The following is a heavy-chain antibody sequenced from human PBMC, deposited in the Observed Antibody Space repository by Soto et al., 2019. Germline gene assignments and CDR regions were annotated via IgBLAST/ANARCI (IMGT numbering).Heavy chain of an antibody. V-gene: IGHV1-69*06. CDR1: GGTFSSYA. D-gene: IGHD6-19*01. CDR2: IIPIFGTA. J-gene: IGHJ6*02. Sequence: QVQLVQSGAEVKKPGSSVKVSCKASGGTFSSYAISWVQQAPGQGLEWMGGIIPIFGTANYAQKFQGRVTITADKSTSTAYMELSSLRSEDTAVYYCARDREWLRSAYYYYGMDVWGQGTTVTVSS. CDR3: ARDREWLRSAYYYYGMDV.